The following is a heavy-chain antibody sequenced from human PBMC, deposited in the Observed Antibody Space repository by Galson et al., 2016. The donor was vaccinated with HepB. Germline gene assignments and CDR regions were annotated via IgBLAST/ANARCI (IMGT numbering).Heavy chain of an antibody. D-gene: IGHD1-1*01. Sequence: SETLSLTCIVSGGSINIYYWGWIRQPPGKGLEWIGYIHSSGKTHYNPSLKSRVTISADTSKNQFSVILSSVTAADTAVYYCARDQGTRYFDPWGRGTLVAVSS. V-gene: IGHV4-59*01. CDR2: IHSSGKT. CDR1: GGSINIYY. CDR3: ARDQGTRYFDP. J-gene: IGHJ2*01.